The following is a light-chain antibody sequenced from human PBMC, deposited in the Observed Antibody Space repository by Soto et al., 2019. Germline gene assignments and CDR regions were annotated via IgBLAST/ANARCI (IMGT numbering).Light chain of an antibody. J-gene: IGKJ1*01. CDR3: QHYNTYSVT. V-gene: IGKV1-5*03. CDR2: KAS. CDR1: QSISSW. Sequence: DIQMTQPPSTLSASVADRVTITCRTSQSISSWLAWYQQKPGKAPKLLIHKASILRSGGPSRFSGSGSGTDFTLTISSLLPDDVANYYCQHYNTYSVTFGQGTKVEIK.